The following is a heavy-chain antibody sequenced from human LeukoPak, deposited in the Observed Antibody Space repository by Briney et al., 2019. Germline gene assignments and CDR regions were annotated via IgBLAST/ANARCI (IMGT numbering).Heavy chain of an antibody. CDR3: ARDINIWFGELFYFDY. CDR1: GFTFSSYA. D-gene: IGHD3-10*01. CDR2: ISYDGSNK. Sequence: PGRPLRLSCAASGFTFSSYAMHWVRQAPGKGLEWVAVISYDGSNKYYADSVKGRFTISRDNSKNTLYLQMNSLRAEDTAVYYCARDINIWFGELFYFDYWGQGTLVTVSS. V-gene: IGHV3-30-3*01. J-gene: IGHJ4*02.